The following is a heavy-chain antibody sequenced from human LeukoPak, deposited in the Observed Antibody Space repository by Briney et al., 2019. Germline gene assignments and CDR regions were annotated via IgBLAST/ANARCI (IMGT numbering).Heavy chain of an antibody. CDR2: IKSKTDGGTT. CDR3: TTDPYYYDSSAYTSDY. CDR1: GFTFSNAW. J-gene: IGHJ4*02. V-gene: IGHV3-15*01. Sequence: PGGSLTLSCAASGFTFSNAWMSWVRQAPGKGLEWVGRIKSKTDGGTTDYAAPVKGRFTNSRDDSKNTLYLQMNSLKTEDTAVYYCTTDPYYYDSSAYTSDYWGQGTLVTVSS. D-gene: IGHD3-22*01.